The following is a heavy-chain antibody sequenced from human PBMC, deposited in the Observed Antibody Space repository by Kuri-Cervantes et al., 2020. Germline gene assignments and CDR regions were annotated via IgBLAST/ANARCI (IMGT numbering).Heavy chain of an antibody. CDR3: ARVTRYYYYMDV. V-gene: IGHV4-38-2*01. CDR2: IYYSGNTYSGDT. CDR1: GYSISSGYY. J-gene: IGHJ6*03. Sequence: SETLPLTCAVSGYSISSGYYWGWIRQPPGKGLEWIGSIYYSGNTYSGDTYYTPSLKSRVTISVDTSKNQFSLKLSSVTAADTAVYYCARVTRYYYYMDVWGKGTTVTVSS. D-gene: IGHD2-15*01.